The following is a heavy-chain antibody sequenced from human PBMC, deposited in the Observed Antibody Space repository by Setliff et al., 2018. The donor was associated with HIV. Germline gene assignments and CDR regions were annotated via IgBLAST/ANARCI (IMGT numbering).Heavy chain of an antibody. CDR2: IIPMFGTA. D-gene: IGHD3-3*01. CDR3: ARGGSGYYDFWSGSSAFEY. CDR1: GGTFSSYA. V-gene: IGHV1-69*13. Sequence: SVKVSCKASGGTFSSYAINWVRQAPGQGLEWMGGIIPMFGTAHYAQKFQGRVTITADESTTTAYVELSSLRSEDTAVFYCARGGSGYYDFWSGSSAFEYWGQGTQVTVSS. J-gene: IGHJ4*02.